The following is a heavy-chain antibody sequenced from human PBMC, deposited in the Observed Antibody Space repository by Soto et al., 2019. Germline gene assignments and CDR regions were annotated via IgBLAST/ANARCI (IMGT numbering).Heavy chain of an antibody. J-gene: IGHJ6*03. Sequence: GGSLRLSCAASGFTFSSYAMSWVRQAPGKGLEWVSAISGSGGSTYYADSVKGRFTISRDNSKNTLYLQMNSLRAEDTAVHYCAKFTPEGIVAALYYYYYYMDVWGKGTTVTVSS. V-gene: IGHV3-23*01. CDR3: AKFTPEGIVAALYYYYYYMDV. CDR2: ISGSGGST. D-gene: IGHD2-21*01. CDR1: GFTFSSYA.